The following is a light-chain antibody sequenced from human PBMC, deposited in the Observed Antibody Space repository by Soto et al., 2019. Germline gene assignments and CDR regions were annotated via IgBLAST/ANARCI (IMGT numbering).Light chain of an antibody. V-gene: IGKV1-27*01. J-gene: IGKJ3*01. CDR1: QGISNY. Sequence: DIQLTQSPSSLSASVGDRVTLTCRASQGISNYLVWYQQKPGKVPKLLIYAASTLQSGIPSRFSGSGSGTDFTLTISSLQPEDVATYYCQQHNSDPCTFGPGTKVDIK. CDR2: AAS. CDR3: QQHNSDPCT.